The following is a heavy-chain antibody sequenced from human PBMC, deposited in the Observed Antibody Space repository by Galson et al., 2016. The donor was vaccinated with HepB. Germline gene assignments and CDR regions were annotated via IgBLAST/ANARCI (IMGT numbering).Heavy chain of an antibody. CDR1: GISVSNND. V-gene: IGHV3-53*01. CDR3: SRGIVAAV. Sequence: SLRLSCAASGISVSNNDMSWVRRDPGKGLEWLSVIYSVGSTNYADSVKGRFTISRDNSKNTVYLQVNSLRAEDTAVYYCSRGIVAAVWGQGTLVTVSS. J-gene: IGHJ4*02. CDR2: IYSVGST. D-gene: IGHD2-15*01.